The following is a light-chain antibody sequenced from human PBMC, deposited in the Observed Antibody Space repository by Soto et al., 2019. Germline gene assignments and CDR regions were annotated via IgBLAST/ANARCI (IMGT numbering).Light chain of an antibody. CDR3: AAWDDSLNGVV. J-gene: IGLJ2*01. CDR1: SSNIGSNS. V-gene: IGLV1-44*01. Sequence: QSVLTQPPSASGTPGQRVTISCSGSSSNIGSNSVNWYQQLPGTAPKLLMYSSNQRPSEVPDRFSGSKSGTSASLAISGLQSEDEADYYCAAWDDSLNGVVFGGGTKLPVL. CDR2: SSN.